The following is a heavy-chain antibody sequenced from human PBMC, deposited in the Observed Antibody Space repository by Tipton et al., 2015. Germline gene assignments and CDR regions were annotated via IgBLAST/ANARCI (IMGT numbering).Heavy chain of an antibody. Sequence: PGLVKPSETPSLTCTVSGASLSNYYWNWIRQPPGKGLEWIGYIYSSGSTNYAPSLESRVTMSIDTSKNQFSLKLTSVTAADTAVYYCACQDYDSLTRDYQTVDYWGQGTLVTVSS. V-gene: IGHV4-59*08. J-gene: IGHJ4*02. CDR1: GASLSNYY. CDR2: IYSSGST. D-gene: IGHD3-9*01. CDR3: ACQDYDSLTRDYQTVDY.